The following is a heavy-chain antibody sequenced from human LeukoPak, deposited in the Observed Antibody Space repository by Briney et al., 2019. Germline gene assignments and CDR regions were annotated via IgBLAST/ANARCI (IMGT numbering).Heavy chain of an antibody. CDR3: ARDYYDILTGYYHGAFDI. D-gene: IGHD3-9*01. V-gene: IGHV3-53*01. J-gene: IGHJ3*02. Sequence: QAGGSLRLSCAASGFTVSGNYMSWVRQAPGKGLEWVSVIYSGGSTFYSDSVKGRFTISRDNSKNTLYLQMNSLRAEDTAVYCCARDYYDILTGYYHGAFDIWGQGTMVTVSS. CDR2: IYSGGST. CDR1: GFTVSGNY.